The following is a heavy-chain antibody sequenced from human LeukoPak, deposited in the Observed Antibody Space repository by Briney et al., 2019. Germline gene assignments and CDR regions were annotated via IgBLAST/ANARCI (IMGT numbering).Heavy chain of an antibody. CDR3: ARSPYCTNGVCYLKYYFDY. D-gene: IGHD2-8*01. CDR2: IHYTGAT. Sequence: SETLSLTCAVYGGSITSYYWSWIRQTPGRGLEWVGEIHYTGATSYNPSLKSRVTMSVDTSKNQFSLKLDSVTAADTAVYYCARSPYCTNGVCYLKYYFDYWGQGTLVTVSS. CDR1: GGSITSYY. V-gene: IGHV4-34*10. J-gene: IGHJ4*02.